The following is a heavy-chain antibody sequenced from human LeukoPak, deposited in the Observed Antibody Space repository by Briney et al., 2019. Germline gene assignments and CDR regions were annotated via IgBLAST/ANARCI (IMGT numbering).Heavy chain of an antibody. D-gene: IGHD5-12*01. J-gene: IGHJ4*02. CDR2: IKQDGSEK. V-gene: IGHV3-7*01. Sequence: GGSLRLSCAASGFTFNNYWMTWVRQAPGKGLEWVANIKQDGSEKYYVDSVKGRFTISRDNAKNSLYLQMNSLRAEDTAVYYCARGPSGYHNTGGQGTLVTVPS. CDR1: GFTFNNYW. CDR3: ARGPSGYHNT.